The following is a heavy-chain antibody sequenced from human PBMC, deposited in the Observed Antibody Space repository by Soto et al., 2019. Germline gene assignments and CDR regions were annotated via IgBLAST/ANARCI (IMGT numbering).Heavy chain of an antibody. V-gene: IGHV4-59*08. CDR3: ARHNYGSGSTYFDY. CDR2: IYYSGST. D-gene: IGHD3-10*01. CDR1: VGSISSYY. J-gene: IGHJ4*02. Sequence: QVQLQESGPGLVKPSETLSLTCTVSVGSISSYYWSWIRQPPGKGLEWIGYIYYSGSTNYNPSLKIRVTISVDTSKNQFSLKLNSMTAADTAVYYCARHNYGSGSTYFDYWGQGTLVTVSS.